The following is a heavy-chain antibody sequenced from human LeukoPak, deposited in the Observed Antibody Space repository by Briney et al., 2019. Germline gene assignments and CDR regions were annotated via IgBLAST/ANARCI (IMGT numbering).Heavy chain of an antibody. V-gene: IGHV1-69*13. CDR1: GGTFSGYA. CDR2: IIPIFGTA. J-gene: IGHJ4*02. Sequence: SVKVSCKASGGTFSGYAIRWVRQAPGQGLEWMGGIIPIFGTANYAQKFQGRVTITADESTSTAYMELSSLRSEDTAVYYCARAKFPPYYYDSSGYYSDYWGQGTLVTVSS. D-gene: IGHD3-22*01. CDR3: ARAKFPPYYYDSSGYYSDY.